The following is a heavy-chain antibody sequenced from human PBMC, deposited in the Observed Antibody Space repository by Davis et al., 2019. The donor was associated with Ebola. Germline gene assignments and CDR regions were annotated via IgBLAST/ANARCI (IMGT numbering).Heavy chain of an antibody. CDR3: ASNYYDSSGYLLYYYGMDV. Sequence: SETLSLTCTVSGGARSSGGYYWSWIRQHPGKGLEWIGYIYYSGSTYYNPSLKSRVTISVDTSKNQFFLKLSSVTAADTAVYYCASNYYDSSGYLLYYYGMDVWGQGTTVTVSS. D-gene: IGHD3-22*01. V-gene: IGHV4-31*03. J-gene: IGHJ6*02. CDR1: GGARSSGGYY. CDR2: IYYSGST.